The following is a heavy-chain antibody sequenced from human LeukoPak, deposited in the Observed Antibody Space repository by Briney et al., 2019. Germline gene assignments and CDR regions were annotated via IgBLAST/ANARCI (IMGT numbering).Heavy chain of an antibody. V-gene: IGHV3-21*01. J-gene: IGHJ3*02. CDR2: ISSSSTSI. CDR1: GFTFSSYS. Sequence: GXSLRLSCAASGFTFSSYSMNWVRQAPGKGLEWVSSISSSSTSIYYADSVKGLFTISRDNARNSLYLQMNSLRAEDTAVYYCARVDITMIVDDAFDIWGQGTMVTVSS. D-gene: IGHD3-22*01. CDR3: ARVDITMIVDDAFDI.